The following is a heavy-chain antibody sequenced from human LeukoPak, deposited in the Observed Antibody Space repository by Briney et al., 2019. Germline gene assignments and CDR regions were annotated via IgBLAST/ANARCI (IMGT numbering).Heavy chain of an antibody. Sequence: GGSLRLSCAASGFTFSSYAMHWVRQAPGKGLEWVAVISYDGSNKYYADSVKGRFTISRDNSKNTLYLQMNSLRAEDTAVYYCARDRVQYCSSTSCYDAFDIWGQGTMVTVSS. V-gene: IGHV3-30-3*01. CDR3: ARDRVQYCSSTSCYDAFDI. CDR1: GFTFSSYA. J-gene: IGHJ3*02. CDR2: ISYDGSNK. D-gene: IGHD2-2*01.